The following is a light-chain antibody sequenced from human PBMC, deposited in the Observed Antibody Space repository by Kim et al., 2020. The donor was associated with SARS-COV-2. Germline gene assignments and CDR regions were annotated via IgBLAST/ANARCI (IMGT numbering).Light chain of an antibody. J-gene: IGKJ5*01. Sequence: EIVMTQSPATLSVSPGERATLSCRASQSVSSNLAWYQQKPGQAPRLLIYGASTRATGIPARFSGSGSGTEFTLTISSLQSEDFAVYYCQQYNIWPITFGQGTQLDIK. V-gene: IGKV3-15*01. CDR3: QQYNIWPIT. CDR1: QSVSSN. CDR2: GAS.